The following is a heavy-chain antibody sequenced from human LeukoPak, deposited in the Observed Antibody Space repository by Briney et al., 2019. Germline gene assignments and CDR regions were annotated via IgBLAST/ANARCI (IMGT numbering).Heavy chain of an antibody. J-gene: IGHJ4*02. CDR2: MYSSGST. V-gene: IGHV4-34*01. Sequence: SGTLSLTCAVYGGSFSGYYWSWIRQPPGKGLEWIGSMYSSGSTYYNPSLKSRVTISVDTSKNQFSLKLSSVTAADTAVYYCARSGSGYLRYYFDYWGQGTLVTVSS. CDR3: ARSGSGYLRYYFDY. D-gene: IGHD5-12*01. CDR1: GGSFSGYY.